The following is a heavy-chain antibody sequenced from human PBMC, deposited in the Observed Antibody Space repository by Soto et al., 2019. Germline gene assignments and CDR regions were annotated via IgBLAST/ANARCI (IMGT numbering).Heavy chain of an antibody. D-gene: IGHD3-22*01. CDR2: IRPYNGNT. Sequence: ASAELSCKASGYTITSYGIRWVRQATGQGLEWMGWIRPYNGNTNYAQKLQGRVTMTTDTSTSTAYMELRSLRSDDTAVYYCARVSPRPYYYDSSGYPTPVNFDYWGQGTLVTVSS. CDR1: GYTITSYG. CDR3: ARVSPRPYYYDSSGYPTPVNFDY. V-gene: IGHV1-18*01. J-gene: IGHJ4*02.